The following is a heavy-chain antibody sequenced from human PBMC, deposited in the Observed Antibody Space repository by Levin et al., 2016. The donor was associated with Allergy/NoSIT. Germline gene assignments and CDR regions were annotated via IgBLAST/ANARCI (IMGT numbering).Heavy chain of an antibody. J-gene: IGHJ4*02. V-gene: IGHV3-49*02. CDR3: ARGTAGDGSSDFDY. D-gene: IGHD1-26*01. CDR2: IRSKASGGAT. Sequence: VRQMPGKGLEWVGLIRSKASGGATDFAASVKGRFTISRDDSKSIAYLQMNSLKIEDTGVYYCARGTAGDGSSDFDYWGQGTLVTVSS.